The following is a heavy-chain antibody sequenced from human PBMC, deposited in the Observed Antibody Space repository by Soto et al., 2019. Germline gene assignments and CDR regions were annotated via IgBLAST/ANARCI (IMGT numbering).Heavy chain of an antibody. V-gene: IGHV4-34*01. CDR3: ARGWSGLVIIRFDP. D-gene: IGHD3-9*01. Sequence: SETLSLTCAVYGGSFSGYHWSWIRQPPGKGLEWIGEVNHSGSTNYNPSLKSRVTISVDTSKNQFSPKLSSVTAADTAVYYCARGWSGLVIIRFDPWGQGTLVTVSS. CDR2: VNHSGST. CDR1: GGSFSGYH. J-gene: IGHJ5*02.